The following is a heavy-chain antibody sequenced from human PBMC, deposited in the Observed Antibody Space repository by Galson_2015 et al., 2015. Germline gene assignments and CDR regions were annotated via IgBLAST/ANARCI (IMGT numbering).Heavy chain of an antibody. D-gene: IGHD6-13*01. V-gene: IGHV1-69*02. CDR3: ASHIAAAEPAYYYYGMDV. CDR2: IIPILGIA. CDR1: GGTFSSYT. J-gene: IGHJ6*02. Sequence: SVKVSCKASGGTFSSYTISWVRQAPGQGLEWMGRIIPILGIANYAQKFQGRVTITADKSTSTAYMELSSLRSEDTAVYYCASHIAAAEPAYYYYGMDVWGQGTTVTVSS.